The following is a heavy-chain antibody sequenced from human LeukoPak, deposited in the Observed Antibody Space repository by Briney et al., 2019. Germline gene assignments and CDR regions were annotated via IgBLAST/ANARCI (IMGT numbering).Heavy chain of an antibody. J-gene: IGHJ5*02. CDR1: GYSISSGYY. D-gene: IGHD1-7*01. V-gene: IGHV4-38-2*02. CDR2: IYHSGST. CDR3: ARDGGLQLPLGWFDP. Sequence: SETLSLTCTVSGYSISSGYYWGWIRQPPGKGLEWIGSIYHSGSTYYNPSLKSRVTISVDTSKNQFSLKLSSVTAADTAVYYCARDGGLQLPLGWFDPWGQGTLVIVAS.